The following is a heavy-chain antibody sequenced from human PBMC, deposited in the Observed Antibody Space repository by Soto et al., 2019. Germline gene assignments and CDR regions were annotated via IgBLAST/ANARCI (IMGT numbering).Heavy chain of an antibody. CDR2: IYYSGST. CDR3: ARHIVVVVAAPVGWFDP. J-gene: IGHJ5*02. V-gene: IGHV4-39*01. Sequence: ETLSLTCTVSGGSISSSSYYWGWIRQPPGKGLEWIGSIYYSGSTYYNPSLKSRVTISVDTSKNQFSLKLSSVTAADTAVYYCARHIVVVVAAPVGWFDPWGQGTLVTVSS. D-gene: IGHD2-15*01. CDR1: GGSISSSSYY.